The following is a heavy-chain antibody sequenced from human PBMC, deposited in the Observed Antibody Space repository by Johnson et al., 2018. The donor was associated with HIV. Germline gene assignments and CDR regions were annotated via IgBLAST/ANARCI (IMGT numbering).Heavy chain of an antibody. V-gene: IGHV3-30-3*01. Sequence: QVQLVESGGGLVQPGRSLRLSCAASRFTFNSYAMHWVRQDSGKGLEWVAVISYDGSNKYYADSVKGRFTISRDNAKNSLYLQMNSLRAEDTAVYYCAREGPYSSRWGAFEIWGQGTMVTVSS. CDR2: ISYDGSNK. CDR3: AREGPYSSRWGAFEI. CDR1: RFTFNSYA. D-gene: IGHD6-13*01. J-gene: IGHJ3*02.